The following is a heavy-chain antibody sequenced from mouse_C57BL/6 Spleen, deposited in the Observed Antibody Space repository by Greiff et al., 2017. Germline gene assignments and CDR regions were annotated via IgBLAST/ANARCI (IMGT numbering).Heavy chain of an antibody. D-gene: IGHD2-10*01. V-gene: IGHV1-15*01. J-gene: IGHJ2*01. CDR2: IDPETGGT. Sequence: QVQLQQSGAELVRPGASVTLSCKASGYTFTDYEMHWVKQTPVHGLEWIGAIDPETGGTAYNQKFKGKAILTADKSSSTAYMELRSLTSEDSAVYYCTRTPLLRDYWGQGTTLTVSS. CDR3: TRTPLLRDY. CDR1: GYTFTDYE.